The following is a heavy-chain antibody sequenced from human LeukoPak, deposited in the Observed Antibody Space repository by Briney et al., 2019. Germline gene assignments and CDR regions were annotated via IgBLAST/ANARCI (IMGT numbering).Heavy chain of an antibody. Sequence: PSETLSLTCTVSGGSINSNYWSWIHQPPGEGLEWIAYIDHSGNTNYNPSLKSRVTISRDMSKNQFSLKLSSVTAADTAVYYCARDRIAVAGTAGGMDVWGQGTTVTVSS. J-gene: IGHJ6*02. D-gene: IGHD6-19*01. CDR1: GGSINSNY. CDR3: ARDRIAVAGTAGGMDV. V-gene: IGHV4-59*12. CDR2: IDHSGNT.